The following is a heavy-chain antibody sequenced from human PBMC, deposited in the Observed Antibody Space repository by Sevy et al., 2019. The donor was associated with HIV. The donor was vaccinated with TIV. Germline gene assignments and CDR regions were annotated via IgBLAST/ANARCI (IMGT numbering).Heavy chain of an antibody. Sequence: ASVKVSCKASGYTFTSYGISWVRQAPGQGLEWMGWISAYNGNTNYAQKLQGRVTMTTDTSTSTAYMELRSLRSDDTALYFCARDLGGYYDSSGYYPIDHWGQGTLVTVSS. V-gene: IGHV1-18*01. D-gene: IGHD3-22*01. J-gene: IGHJ4*02. CDR3: ARDLGGYYDSSGYYPIDH. CDR2: ISAYNGNT. CDR1: GYTFTSYG.